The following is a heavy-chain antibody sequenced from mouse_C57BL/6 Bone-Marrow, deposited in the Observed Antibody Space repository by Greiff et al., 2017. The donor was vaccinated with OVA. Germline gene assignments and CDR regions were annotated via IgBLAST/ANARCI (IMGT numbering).Heavy chain of an antibody. J-gene: IGHJ3*01. CDR1: GYTFTSYG. D-gene: IGHD2-2*01. Sequence: VQLQQSGAELARPGASVKLSCKASGYTFTSYGISWVKQRTGQGLEWFGEIYLRSGITYYNEKFKGKATLTADKSSSTAYMELRSLTSEDSAVYFGARRGLRSKSWFAYWGQGTLVTVSA. CDR2: IYLRSGIT. V-gene: IGHV1-81*01. CDR3: ARRGLRSKSWFAY.